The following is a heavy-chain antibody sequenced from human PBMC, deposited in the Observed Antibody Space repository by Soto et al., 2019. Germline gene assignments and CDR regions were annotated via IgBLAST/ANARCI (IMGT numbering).Heavy chain of an antibody. CDR2: IIPIPDIT. D-gene: IGHD3-3*01. V-gene: IGHV1-69*08. CDR3: ARDRITTRGDAFDL. CDR1: GGTFSTYI. Sequence: QVQLVQSGAEVRKPGSSVKVSCKAPGGTFSTYIISWVRQAPGQGLEWMGRIIPIPDITNYAQKFKGRVTVTADRSTSTAYMELTSLKSEDTAVYYFARDRITTRGDAFDLWGQGTMVTVSS. J-gene: IGHJ3*01.